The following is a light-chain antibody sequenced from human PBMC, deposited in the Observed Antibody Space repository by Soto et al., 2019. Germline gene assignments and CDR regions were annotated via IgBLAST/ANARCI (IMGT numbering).Light chain of an antibody. CDR2: EVS. J-gene: IGLJ1*01. Sequence: QSALTQPPSASVPPGQSVTISCTGTSSDVGGYNYVSWYQQHPGKAPKLMIYEVSKRPSGVPDRFSGSKSGNTASLTVSGLQDEDEADYYCSSYAGSLYVFGTGTKLTVL. V-gene: IGLV2-8*01. CDR3: SSYAGSLYV. CDR1: SSDVGGYNY.